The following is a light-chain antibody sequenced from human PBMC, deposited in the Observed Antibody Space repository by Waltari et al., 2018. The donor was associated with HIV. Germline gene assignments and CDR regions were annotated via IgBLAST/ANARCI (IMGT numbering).Light chain of an antibody. J-gene: IGLJ1*01. Sequence: SYELTQPPSVSVSPGQTGSISCSGDNLGEKYACWFQQKPGQSPVMVINQNNKRPSGIPERFSGSNSGNTATLTISGTQAMDEADYYCQAWDSSTVVFGTGTKVTVL. CDR1: NLGEKY. CDR2: QNN. CDR3: QAWDSSTVV. V-gene: IGLV3-1*01.